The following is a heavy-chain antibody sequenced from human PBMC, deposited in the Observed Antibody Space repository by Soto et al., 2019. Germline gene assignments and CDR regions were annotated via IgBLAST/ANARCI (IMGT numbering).Heavy chain of an antibody. Sequence: SETLSLTCAVSGGSISSIHWWIWFRQPPGKGLEWIGEIYHSGSTNYNPSLKSRVTISVDKSKNQFSLNLTSVTAADTAVYYFATMGTPATGLYFLDYWGQGSLVPVSS. CDR3: ATMGTPATGLYFLDY. V-gene: IGHV4-4*02. D-gene: IGHD2-15*01. J-gene: IGHJ4*02. CDR1: GGSISSIHW. CDR2: IYHSGST.